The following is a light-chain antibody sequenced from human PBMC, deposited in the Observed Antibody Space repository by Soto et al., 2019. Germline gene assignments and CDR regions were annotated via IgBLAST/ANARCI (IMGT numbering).Light chain of an antibody. V-gene: IGKV3-20*01. Sequence: IVLTQSQDTLSSSPGERATLSCRASQSVSSSFLAWYQQKVGQAPRLLIYGASSRATGIPDRFSGSGSGTDFTLTISRLEPEDFAVYYCQQYGSSPRTFGQGTRLEIK. J-gene: IGKJ5*01. CDR2: GAS. CDR3: QQYGSSPRT. CDR1: QSVSSSF.